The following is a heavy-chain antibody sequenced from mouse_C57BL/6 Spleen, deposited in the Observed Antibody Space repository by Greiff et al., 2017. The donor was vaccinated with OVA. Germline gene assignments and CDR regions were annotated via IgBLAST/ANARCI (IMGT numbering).Heavy chain of an antibody. Sequence: VKLVESGPELVKPGASVKISCKASGYAFSSSWMNWVKQRPGKGLEWIGRIYPGDGDTNYNGKFKGKATLTADKSSSTAYMQLSSLTSEDSAVYFCARMSLDSSGYDDGYWGQGTTLTVSS. CDR3: ARMSLDSSGYDDGY. J-gene: IGHJ2*01. D-gene: IGHD3-2*02. CDR1: GYAFSSSW. CDR2: IYPGDGDT. V-gene: IGHV1-82*01.